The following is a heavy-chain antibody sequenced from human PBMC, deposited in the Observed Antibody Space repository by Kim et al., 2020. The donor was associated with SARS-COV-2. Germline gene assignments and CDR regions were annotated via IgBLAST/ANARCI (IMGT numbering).Heavy chain of an antibody. D-gene: IGHD6-19*01. J-gene: IGHJ4*02. V-gene: IGHV4-39*01. Sequence: YSPSLKGRVTISVDTSKNQFSLKLSSVTAADTAVYYCARLMRSGGWYFDYWGQGTLVTVSS. CDR3: ARLMRSGGWYFDY.